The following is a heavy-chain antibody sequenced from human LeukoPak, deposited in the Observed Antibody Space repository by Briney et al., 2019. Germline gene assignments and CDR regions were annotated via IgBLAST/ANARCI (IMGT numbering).Heavy chain of an antibody. D-gene: IGHD2-2*01. CDR1: GFTFSSYA. J-gene: IGHJ1*01. Sequence: GGSLRLSCAASGFTFSSYAMSWVRQAPGKGLEWVSAISGSGGSTYYADSVKGRFTISRDNSKNTLYLQMNSLRAEDTAVYYCAKGVVPAANSAEYFQHWGQGTLVTVSS. CDR2: ISGSGGST. V-gene: IGHV3-23*01. CDR3: AKGVVPAANSAEYFQH.